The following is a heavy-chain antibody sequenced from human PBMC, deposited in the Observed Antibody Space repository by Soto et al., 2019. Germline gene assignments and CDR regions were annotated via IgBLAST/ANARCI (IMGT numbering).Heavy chain of an antibody. CDR3: AKDLLSVTPMEV. Sequence: GAMSVPCAASGCDFRNDALRRVILAPGKGLEWVSAISGSGGSTYSADSVKGRFTISRDNSKNTLYLQMNSLRAEDTAVYYCAKDLLSVTPMEVWGQGPTVTVS. CDR1: GCDFRNDA. V-gene: IGHV3-23*01. CDR2: ISGSGGST. D-gene: IGHD3-3*01. J-gene: IGHJ6*02.